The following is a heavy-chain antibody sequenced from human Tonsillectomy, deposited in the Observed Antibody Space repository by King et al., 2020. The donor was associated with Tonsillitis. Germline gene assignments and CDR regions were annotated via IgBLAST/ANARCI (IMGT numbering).Heavy chain of an antibody. V-gene: IGHV1-8*01. D-gene: IGHD2-15*01. J-gene: IGHJ4*02. CDR1: GDTFTSYD. CDR2: MYPPICNT. Sequence: QLVQSWAEVKKPGASVKVSCEASGDTFTSYDINWVLQANGQGFELMGWMYPPICNTDYAQKFQGSVTMTRNTSISTAYMELSSLRSEDTAVYYCARAVRGGVSSYYFDYWGQGTLVTVSS. CDR3: ARAVRGGVSSYYFDY.